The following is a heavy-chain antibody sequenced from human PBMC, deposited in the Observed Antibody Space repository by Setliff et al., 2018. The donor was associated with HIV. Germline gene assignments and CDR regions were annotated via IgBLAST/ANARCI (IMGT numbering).Heavy chain of an antibody. CDR2: IANSGGYT. V-gene: IGHV3-23*01. Sequence: SGGSLRLSCAASGFTFSNYAMSWVRQAPEKGLEWVSAIANSGGYTYHADSVKGRFTISRDDSKNTLYLQMNSLRAEDTAVYYCAKAPLGYCSSATCYQFDYWGQGTLVTVSS. J-gene: IGHJ4*02. D-gene: IGHD2-2*01. CDR3: AKAPLGYCSSATCYQFDY. CDR1: GFTFSNYA.